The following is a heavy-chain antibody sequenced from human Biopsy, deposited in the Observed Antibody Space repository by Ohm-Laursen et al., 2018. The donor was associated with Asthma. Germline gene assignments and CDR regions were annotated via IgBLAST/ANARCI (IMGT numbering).Heavy chain of an antibody. J-gene: IGHJ4*02. V-gene: IGHV3-23*01. CDR3: ARGDSSNWSHYYFDY. CDR2: ITGSGGFT. D-gene: IGHD3-22*01. CDR1: GFAVSRDY. Sequence: SLRLSCSASGFAVSRDYMFWVRQAPGKGLEWVSSITGSGGFTYYADSVKGRFTISRDKSENTLYLQMNSLRAEDTAVYYCARGDSSNWSHYYFDYWGQGTLVTVSS.